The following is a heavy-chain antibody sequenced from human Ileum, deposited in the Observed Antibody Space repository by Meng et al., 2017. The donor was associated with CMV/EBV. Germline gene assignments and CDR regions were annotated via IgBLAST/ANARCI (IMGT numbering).Heavy chain of an antibody. V-gene: IGHV4-4*01. Sequence: SAVSVSSITTPHDCTCVRLPPGKGLEWIGEISHGGRTQYDPSLQSRVTISVDKTKNYFSLELTSVTAADTGVYFFARSPGYWSLDYWGQGTLVTVSS. CDR1: VSSITTPHD. CDR3: ARSPGYWSLDY. J-gene: IGHJ4*02. D-gene: IGHD2-8*02. CDR2: ISHGGRT.